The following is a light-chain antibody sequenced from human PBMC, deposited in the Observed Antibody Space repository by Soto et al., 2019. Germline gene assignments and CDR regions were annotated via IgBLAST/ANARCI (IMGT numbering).Light chain of an antibody. CDR1: SSDVGGYNY. V-gene: IGLV2-14*01. CDR3: TSYRSRTTVVV. Sequence: QSALTQPASVSGSPGQSITISCTGTSSDVGGYNYVSWYQQHPGKPPKLVISEVSNRPSGVSDRFSGSTSGNTASLTISGLQAEDEADYYCTSYRSRTTVVVFGGGTKLTVL. CDR2: EVS. J-gene: IGLJ2*01.